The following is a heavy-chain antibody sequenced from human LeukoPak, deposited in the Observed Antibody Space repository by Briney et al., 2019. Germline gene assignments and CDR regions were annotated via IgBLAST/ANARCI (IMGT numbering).Heavy chain of an antibody. V-gene: IGHV3-21*01. CDR1: GFTFGTYA. D-gene: IGHD4-11*01. Sequence: PGGSLRLFCAASGFTFGTYAMNWVRQAPGKGLEWVSSISRSGRDIYYADSVKGRFTISRDNARDSLYLQMNSLRVEDTAVYYCARGDESLQRNDVLDIWGQGTMVTVSS. CDR2: ISRSGRDI. CDR3: ARGDESLQRNDVLDI. J-gene: IGHJ3*02.